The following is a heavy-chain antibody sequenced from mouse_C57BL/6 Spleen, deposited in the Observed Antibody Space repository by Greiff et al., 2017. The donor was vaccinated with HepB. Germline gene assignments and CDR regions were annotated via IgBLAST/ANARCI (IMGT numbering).Heavy chain of an antibody. CDR1: GYTFTSYW. J-gene: IGHJ4*01. CDR3: ARSPLLLDYAMDY. V-gene: IGHV1-59*01. CDR2: IDPSDSYT. D-gene: IGHD1-1*01. Sequence: QVHVKQPGAELVRPGTSVKLSCKASGYTFTSYWMHWVKQRPGQGLEWIGVIDPSDSYTNYNQKFKGKATLTVDTSSSTAYMQLSSLTSEDSAVYYCARSPLLLDYAMDYWGQGTSVTVSS.